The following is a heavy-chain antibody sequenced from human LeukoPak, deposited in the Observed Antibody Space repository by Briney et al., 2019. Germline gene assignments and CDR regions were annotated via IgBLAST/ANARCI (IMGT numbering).Heavy chain of an antibody. Sequence: GSLRLSCAASGFTFSSYSMNWVRQAPGKGLEWVSSISSSSSYIYYADSVKGRFTISRDNAKNSLYLQMNSLRAEDTALYYCGKDISAGGMDVWGQGTTVTVSS. V-gene: IGHV3-21*04. CDR2: ISSSSSYI. CDR3: GKDISAGGMDV. J-gene: IGHJ6*02. D-gene: IGHD3-10*01. CDR1: GFTFSSYS.